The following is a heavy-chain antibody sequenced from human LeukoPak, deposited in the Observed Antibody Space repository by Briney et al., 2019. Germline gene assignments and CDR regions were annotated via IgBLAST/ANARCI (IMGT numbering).Heavy chain of an antibody. CDR2: FDPEDGET. CDR3: ATVKWELHNRFDP. Sequence: ASVKVSCKVSGYTLTELSMHWVRQAPGKGLEWMGGFDPEDGETIYAQKFQGRDTMTEDTSTDTAYMELSSLRSEDTAVYYCATVKWELHNRFDPWGQGTLVTVSS. CDR1: GYTLTELS. J-gene: IGHJ5*02. D-gene: IGHD1-26*01. V-gene: IGHV1-24*01.